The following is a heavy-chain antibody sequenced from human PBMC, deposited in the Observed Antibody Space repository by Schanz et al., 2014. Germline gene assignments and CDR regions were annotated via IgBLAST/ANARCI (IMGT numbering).Heavy chain of an antibody. CDR3: ASSGAGYSSSWDFDY. CDR1: GYTFSNDD. J-gene: IGHJ4*02. V-gene: IGHV1-8*01. Sequence: QVQLVQSGAELRKPGTSVKVSCKTSGYTFSNDDINWVRQAIGQGPEWMGWMQPDSGKTHYAQKLQGRVTMTADTSTSTAYMDLRSLRSDDTAVYYCASSGAGYSSSWDFDYWGQGTLVTVSS. CDR2: MQPDSGKT. D-gene: IGHD6-13*01.